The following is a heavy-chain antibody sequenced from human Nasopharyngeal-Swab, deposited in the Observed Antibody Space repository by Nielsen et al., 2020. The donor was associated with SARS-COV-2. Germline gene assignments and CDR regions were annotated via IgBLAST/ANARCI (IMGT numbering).Heavy chain of an antibody. D-gene: IGHD2-15*01. CDR2: INGDGSAR. V-gene: IGHV3-7*01. Sequence: GESPKISCVGTGFTFSSFWMNWVRQAPGKGLEWVANINGDGSARYYVDSVRGRFTVSRDNAKNSLYLQMNSLRVEDTALYYCAGESGPNGFDIWGQGAMITVSS. J-gene: IGHJ3*02. CDR3: AGESGPNGFDI. CDR1: GFTFSSFW.